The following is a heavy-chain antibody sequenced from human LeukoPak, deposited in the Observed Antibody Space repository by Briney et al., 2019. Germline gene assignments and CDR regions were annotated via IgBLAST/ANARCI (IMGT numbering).Heavy chain of an antibody. CDR1: GYTFTSYD. D-gene: IGHD3-22*01. J-gene: IGHJ5*02. CDR3: AGYYYDSSGYYP. Sequence: ASVKVSCKASGYTFTSYDINWVRQATGQGLEWMGWMNPNSGNTGYAQKFQGRVTITRNTSISTAYMELSSLRSEDTAVYYCAGYYYDSSGYYPWGQGTLVTVSS. V-gene: IGHV1-8*03. CDR2: MNPNSGNT.